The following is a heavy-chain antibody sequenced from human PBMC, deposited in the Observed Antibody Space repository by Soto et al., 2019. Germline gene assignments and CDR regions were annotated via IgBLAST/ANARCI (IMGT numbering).Heavy chain of an antibody. V-gene: IGHV3-15*07. CDR1: GFTFSNAW. CDR2: IKSKTDGGTT. D-gene: IGHD3-10*01. Sequence: EVQLVESGGGLVKPGGSLRLSCAASGFTFSNAWMNWVRQAPGKGLERVGRIKSKTDGGTTDYAAPVKGRFTISREHSKNTLYLQMNSLKTENTAVYYCTTEGDAQVRGGPPDYWGQGTLVTVSS. J-gene: IGHJ4*02. CDR3: TTEGDAQVRGGPPDY.